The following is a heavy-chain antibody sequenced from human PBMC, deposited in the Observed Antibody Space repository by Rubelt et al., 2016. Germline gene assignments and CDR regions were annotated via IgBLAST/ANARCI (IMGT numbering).Heavy chain of an antibody. D-gene: IGHD3-10*01. CDR2: FDPEDGET. J-gene: IGHJ4*02. Sequence: QVQLVQSGAEVKKPGASVKVSCKVSGYTLTELSMHWVRQAPGKGLEWMGGFDPEDGETINAKKFQGRATRTEDTSTDTDYMELSSLRSEDTAVYYCATVQPNWFAMVRGVVNDYCGQGTLVTVSS. V-gene: IGHV1-24*01. CDR1: GYTLTELS. CDR3: ATVQPNWFAMVRGVVNDY.